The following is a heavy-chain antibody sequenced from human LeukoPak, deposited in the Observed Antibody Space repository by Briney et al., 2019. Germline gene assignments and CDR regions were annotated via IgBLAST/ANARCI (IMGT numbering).Heavy chain of an antibody. CDR1: GFTFSSYS. J-gene: IGHJ4*02. CDR3: AREWSGWYDY. V-gene: IGHV3-21*01. Sequence: GGSLRLSCAASGFTFSSYSMNWVRQAPGKGLEWVSSISSSSSYIYYADSVRGRFTISRDNAKNSLYLQMNSLRAEDTAVYYCAREWSGWYDYWGQGTLVTVSS. CDR2: ISSSSSYI. D-gene: IGHD6-19*01.